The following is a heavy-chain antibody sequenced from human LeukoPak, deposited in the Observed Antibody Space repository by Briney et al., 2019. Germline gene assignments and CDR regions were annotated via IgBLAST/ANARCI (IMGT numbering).Heavy chain of an antibody. J-gene: IGHJ4*02. CDR3: ARDATGSSDY. V-gene: IGHV3-48*04. CDR2: IFGGGGTTT. Sequence: GGSLRLSCAASGFPLGSYSMNWVRQAPGKWLELVSHIFGGGGTTTVYADSVKGRFTVSRDDAKNSLYLQMSSLRAEDTAIYYCARDATGSSDYWGQGTLVTVSS. D-gene: IGHD1-26*01. CDR1: GFPLGSYS.